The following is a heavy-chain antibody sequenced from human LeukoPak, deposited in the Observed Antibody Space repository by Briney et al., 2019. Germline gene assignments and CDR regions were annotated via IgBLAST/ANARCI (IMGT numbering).Heavy chain of an antibody. V-gene: IGHV3-23*01. Sequence: GGSLRLSCAASEFTFSSYSMNWVRQAPGKGLDWVSSISGSHGSTYYADSVKGRFTISRDNSKNTLYLQMNSLRAEDTAVYYCAKDTKFDPWGQGTLVTVSS. CDR1: EFTFSSYS. J-gene: IGHJ5*02. CDR3: AKDTKFDP. D-gene: IGHD3-3*01. CDR2: ISGSHGST.